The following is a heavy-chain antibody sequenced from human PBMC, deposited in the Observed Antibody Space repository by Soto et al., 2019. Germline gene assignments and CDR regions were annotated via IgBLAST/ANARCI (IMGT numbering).Heavy chain of an antibody. CDR1: GFTFSSYG. CDR2: IWYDGSNK. CDR3: ARVSSSSIGWFDP. D-gene: IGHD6-6*01. J-gene: IGHJ5*02. V-gene: IGHV3-33*01. Sequence: GGSLRLSCAASGFTFSSYGMHWVRQAPGKGLEWVAVIWYDGSNKYYADSVKGRFTISRDNAKNSLYLQMNSPRAEDTAVYYCARVSSSSIGWFDPWGQGTLVTVSS.